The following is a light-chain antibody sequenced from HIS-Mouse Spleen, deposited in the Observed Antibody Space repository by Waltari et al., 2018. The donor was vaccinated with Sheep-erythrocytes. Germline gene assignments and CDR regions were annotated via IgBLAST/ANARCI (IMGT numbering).Light chain of an antibody. Sequence: QSALTQPRSVSGSPGQSVTISCTGTSSDVGGYNYVSWYQQHPGKAPKPMIYDVSNRHSGVPDRVSGSKSGNTASLTISGLQAEDEADYYCCSYAGSYNHVFATGTKVTVL. CDR3: CSYAGSYNHV. CDR2: DVS. CDR1: SSDVGGYNY. V-gene: IGLV2-11*01. J-gene: IGLJ1*01.